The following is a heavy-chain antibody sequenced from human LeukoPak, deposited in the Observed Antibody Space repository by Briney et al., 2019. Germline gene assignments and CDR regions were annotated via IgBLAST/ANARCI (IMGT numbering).Heavy chain of an antibody. V-gene: IGHV3-30*02. D-gene: IGHD6-19*01. CDR2: IRYDGSNK. CDR3: ARDSLGQWLVLGSFDY. CDR1: GFTFSSYG. Sequence: GGSLRLSCAASGFTFSSYGMHWVRQAPGKGLEWVAFIRYDGSNKYYADSVKGRFTISRDNSKSTLYLQMNSLRAEDTAVYYCARDSLGQWLVLGSFDYWGQGTLVTVSS. J-gene: IGHJ4*02.